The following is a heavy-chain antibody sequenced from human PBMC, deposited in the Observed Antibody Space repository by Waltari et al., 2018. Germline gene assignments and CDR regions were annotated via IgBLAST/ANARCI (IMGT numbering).Heavy chain of an antibody. V-gene: IGHV5-51*01. D-gene: IGHD4-17*01. J-gene: IGHJ3*02. Sequence: EVQLVQSGAEVKKPGESLKISCKGSGYSFTSYWIGWVRQMPGKGLEWMGVIYPCDSETRYRPSFEGQGSISADKSSSTAYLQWSRLKAADTAMYYCARPMATVTFNDAFDIWGQGTMVTVSS. CDR1: GYSFTSYW. CDR3: ARPMATVTFNDAFDI. CDR2: IYPCDSET.